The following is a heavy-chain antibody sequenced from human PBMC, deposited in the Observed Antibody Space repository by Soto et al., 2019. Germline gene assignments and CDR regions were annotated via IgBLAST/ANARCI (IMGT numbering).Heavy chain of an antibody. CDR2: ITGTSANT. J-gene: IGHJ4*02. CDR1: RFTVSNFA. Sequence: GGSLRLSCAASRFTVSNFAMSWVRQAPGKGLEWVSTITGTSANTYYTDSVKGRFAISRDNSQNTRYLQMNSLTTENTAVYYCAEGGATYGLLTHDYWGQGTLVTVSS. CDR3: AEGGATYGLLTHDY. V-gene: IGHV3-23*01. D-gene: IGHD3-9*01.